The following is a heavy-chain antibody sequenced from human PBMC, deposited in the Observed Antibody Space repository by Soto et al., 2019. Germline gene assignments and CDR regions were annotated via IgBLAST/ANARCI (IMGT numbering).Heavy chain of an antibody. D-gene: IGHD6-6*01. CDR1: GFTFSSYW. J-gene: IGHJ4*02. CDR2: VNSDGSST. CDR3: ARVSSSSSEMGY. Sequence: EVQLVESGGGLVQPGGALRLSCAASGFTFSSYWMHWGRQAPGKGLVWVSRVNSDGSSTSYADSVKGRYTISRDNAKHTLYLQMNSRRAEDTAVYYCARVSSSSSEMGYWGQGTLVTVSS. V-gene: IGHV3-74*01.